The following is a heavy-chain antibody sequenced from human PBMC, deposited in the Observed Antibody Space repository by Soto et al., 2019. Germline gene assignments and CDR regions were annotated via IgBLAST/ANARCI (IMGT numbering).Heavy chain of an antibody. CDR2: ISAYNGNT. CDR3: ASDTVSGSAVVPAAKLYYYYYGMDV. V-gene: IGHV1-18*01. D-gene: IGHD2-2*01. Sequence: ASVKVSCKASGYTFTSYGISWVRQAPGQGLEWMGWISAYNGNTNYAQKLQGRVTMTTDTSTSTAYMELRGLRSDATAVYYCASDTVSGSAVVPAAKLYYYYYGMDVWGQGTTVTVSS. CDR1: GYTFTSYG. J-gene: IGHJ6*02.